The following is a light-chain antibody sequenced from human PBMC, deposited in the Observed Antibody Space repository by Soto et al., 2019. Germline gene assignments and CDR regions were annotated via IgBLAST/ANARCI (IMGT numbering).Light chain of an antibody. V-gene: IGKV3-11*01. CDR1: QSVSSNY. Sequence: EIVLTQSPATLSLSPVERATLSCRASQSVSSNYLTWYQQKPGQAPRLLIYDASNRATGIPARFSGSGSGTDFTLTISSLEPEDFAVYYCQQRSNWPLTFGQGTRLEIK. J-gene: IGKJ5*01. CDR3: QQRSNWPLT. CDR2: DAS.